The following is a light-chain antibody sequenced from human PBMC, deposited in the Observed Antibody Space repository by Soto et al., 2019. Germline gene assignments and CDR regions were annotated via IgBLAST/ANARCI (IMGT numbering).Light chain of an antibody. Sequence: DIVLTQSPAILSLSPGERATLSCRASEDVGNSLAWYQQRPGQSPRLLIYDVSNRATGIPSRFSGSGSGAAFTLTISSLEPDDFAVYYCQQRYNWPRTFGQGTKVDI. J-gene: IGKJ1*01. V-gene: IGKV3-11*01. CDR1: EDVGNS. CDR2: DVS. CDR3: QQRYNWPRT.